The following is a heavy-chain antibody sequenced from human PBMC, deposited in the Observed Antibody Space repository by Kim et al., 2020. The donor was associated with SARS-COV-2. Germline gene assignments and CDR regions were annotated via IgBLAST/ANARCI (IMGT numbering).Heavy chain of an antibody. CDR3: AKTGLREVGATRYAFDI. D-gene: IGHD1-26*01. CDR1: GGSISGFY. V-gene: IGHV4-59*01. Sequence: SETLSLTCTVSGGSISGFYWSWIRQPPGKGLEWIGYMYNSGSTNYNPSLKSRVTISVDTSKNQFSLKLSSVTAADTAVYYCAKTGLREVGATRYAFDIWGQGTMVTVSS. CDR2: MYNSGST. J-gene: IGHJ3*02.